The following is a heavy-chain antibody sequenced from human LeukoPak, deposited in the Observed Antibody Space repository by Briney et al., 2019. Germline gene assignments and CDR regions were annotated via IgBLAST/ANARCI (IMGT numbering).Heavy chain of an antibody. Sequence: GGSLRLSCVVSGFTLSSDWMSWVRQAPGKGLEWVANIKKDGIEKYYVESVKGRFTISRDNAKNSLYLQMNSLRAEDTAIYYCTRVGYIDEGIDYWGQGTLVTVSS. D-gene: IGHD5-24*01. CDR1: GFTLSSDW. J-gene: IGHJ4*02. V-gene: IGHV3-7*04. CDR2: IKKDGIEK. CDR3: TRVGYIDEGIDY.